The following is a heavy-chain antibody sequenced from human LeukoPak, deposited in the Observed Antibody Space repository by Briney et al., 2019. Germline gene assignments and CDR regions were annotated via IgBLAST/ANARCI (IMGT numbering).Heavy chain of an antibody. Sequence: PGGSLRLSCAASGFIFSSYGMHWVRQAPGKGLEWVAVISYDGSNKYYADSVKGRFTISRDNSKNTLYLQMNSLRPQDTAVYYCARGGSYYASGSYFAFDIWGQGTMVTVSS. CDR3: ARGGSYYASGSYFAFDI. CDR2: ISYDGSNK. V-gene: IGHV3-30*03. D-gene: IGHD3-10*01. CDR1: GFIFSSYG. J-gene: IGHJ3*02.